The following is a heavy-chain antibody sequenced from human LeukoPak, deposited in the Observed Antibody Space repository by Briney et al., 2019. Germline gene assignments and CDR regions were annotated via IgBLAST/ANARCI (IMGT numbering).Heavy chain of an antibody. Sequence: SETLSLTCTVSGGSISSYYWSWIRQPPGKGLEWIGYIYYSGSTNYNPSLKSRVTISVDTSKNQFSLKLSSVTAADTAVYYCARHLTYSSWTLFDYWGQGTLVTVSS. CDR2: IYYSGST. CDR1: GGSISSYY. CDR3: ARHLTYSSWTLFDY. D-gene: IGHD6-13*01. V-gene: IGHV4-59*08. J-gene: IGHJ4*02.